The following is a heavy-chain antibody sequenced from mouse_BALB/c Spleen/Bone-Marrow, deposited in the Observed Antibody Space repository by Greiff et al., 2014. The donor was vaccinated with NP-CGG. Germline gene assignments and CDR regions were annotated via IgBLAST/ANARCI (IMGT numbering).Heavy chain of an antibody. D-gene: IGHD1-1*01. CDR1: GYSFTSYW. CDR2: IYPGNSDT. CDR3: ARGLRWCFDV. Sequence: VQLQQSGTVLARPGASVKMSCKASGYSFTSYWMHWVKGRPGQDLEWIGAIYPGNSDTSYNQKFKGKAKLTAVTSASTAYMELSSLTNEDSAVYYCARGLRWCFDVWGAGTTVTVSS. J-gene: IGHJ1*01. V-gene: IGHV1-5*01.